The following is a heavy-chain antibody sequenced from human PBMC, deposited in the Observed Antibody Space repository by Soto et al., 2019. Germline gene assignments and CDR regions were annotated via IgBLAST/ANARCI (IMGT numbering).Heavy chain of an antibody. V-gene: IGHV1-18*01. J-gene: IGHJ4*02. CDR1: GYTFSNFG. D-gene: IGHD1-26*01. CDR3: AKDSISDRETFNFDS. CDR2: ISPNSEKT. Sequence: ASVKVSCKASGYTFSNFGISWVRQAPGEGLEWMGWISPNSEKTKIAQRFQGRVTMTTDISTSTSYLELRGLTSDDTAFYYCAKDSISDRETFNFDSWGQGTLVTVSS.